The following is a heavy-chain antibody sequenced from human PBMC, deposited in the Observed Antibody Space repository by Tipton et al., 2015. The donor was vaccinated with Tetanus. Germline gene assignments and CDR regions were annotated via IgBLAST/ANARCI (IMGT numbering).Heavy chain of an antibody. CDR3: AGPTLAHDAFDF. CDR1: GGSISTTSYL. Sequence: TLSLTCTVSGGSISTTSYLWGWVRQPPEKGLQWIATIYSNGTAYYNSSVKSRGSISIDTSKNLCSLKLSSVTAADTAVYYCAGPTLAHDAFDFWGQGTMVTVS. D-gene: IGHD5-12*01. J-gene: IGHJ3*01. V-gene: IGHV4-39*02. CDR2: IYSNGTA.